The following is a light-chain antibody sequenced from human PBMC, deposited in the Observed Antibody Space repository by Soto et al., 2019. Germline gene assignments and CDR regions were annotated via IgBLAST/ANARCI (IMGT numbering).Light chain of an antibody. J-gene: IGLJ1*01. CDR1: NIGSKS. V-gene: IGLV3-21*02. Sequence: SYELTQPPSVSVAPGQTARITCGGDNIGSKSVHWYQQKPGQAPVLVVYDGSDRPPGIPARFSGSNSGNTATLTISRVKAGDEADFYCQVWDSSSDHYVFGTGTKATVL. CDR3: QVWDSSSDHYV. CDR2: DGS.